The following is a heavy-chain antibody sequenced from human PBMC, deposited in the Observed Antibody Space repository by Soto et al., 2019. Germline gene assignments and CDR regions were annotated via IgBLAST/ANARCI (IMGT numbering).Heavy chain of an antibody. J-gene: IGHJ4*02. CDR1: GYSFAGYW. CDR3: ARQIYDSDSGPNFQYYFDS. V-gene: IGHV5-10-1*01. CDR2: IDPSDSQT. Sequence: GESLKISCKGSGYSFAGYWITWVRQKPGKGLEWMGRIDPSDSQTYYSPSFRGHVTISVTKSITTVFLQWSSLRASDTAMYYCARQIYDSDSGPNFQYYFDSWGQGTPVTVSS. D-gene: IGHD5-12*01.